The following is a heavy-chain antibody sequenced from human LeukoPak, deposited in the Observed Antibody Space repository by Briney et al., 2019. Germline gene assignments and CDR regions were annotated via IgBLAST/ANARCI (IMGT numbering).Heavy chain of an antibody. J-gene: IGHJ4*02. D-gene: IGHD3-22*01. CDR3: AREGYYDSSGYYRLDY. CDR1: GFTFSNYW. V-gene: IGHV3-7*01. Sequence: GGSLRLSCAASGFTFSNYWMTWVRQAPGKGLERVANIKHDGSERYYVDSVKGRFTISRDNAENSLYLQMNSLRADDTAVYYCAREGYYDSSGYYRLDYWGQGTLVTVSS. CDR2: IKHDGSER.